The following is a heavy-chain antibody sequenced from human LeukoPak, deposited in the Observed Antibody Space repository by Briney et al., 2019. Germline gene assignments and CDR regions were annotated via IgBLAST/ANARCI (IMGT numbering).Heavy chain of an antibody. J-gene: IGHJ6*02. Sequence: SVKVSCKASQYTFTDYAVHWVRQAPGQGLEWMGGIIPIFGTANYAQKFQGRVTITADESTSTAYMELSSLRSEDTAVYYCARDRMVAPPFPLMDVWGQGTTVTVSS. CDR3: ARDRMVAPPFPLMDV. D-gene: IGHD2-8*01. CDR2: IIPIFGTA. CDR1: QYTFTDYA. V-gene: IGHV1-69*13.